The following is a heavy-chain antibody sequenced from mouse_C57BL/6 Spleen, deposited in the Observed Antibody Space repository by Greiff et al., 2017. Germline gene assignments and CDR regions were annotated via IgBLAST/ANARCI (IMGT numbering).Heavy chain of an antibody. Sequence: DVKLVESGGGLVKPGGSLKLSCAASGFTFSSYAMSWVRQTPEKRLEWVATISDGGSYTYYPDNVKGRFTISRDNAKNNLYLQMSHLKSEDTAMYYCARGGHYAMDYWGQGTSVTVSS. CDR3: ARGGHYAMDY. CDR1: GFTFSSYA. J-gene: IGHJ4*01. V-gene: IGHV5-4*03. CDR2: ISDGGSYT.